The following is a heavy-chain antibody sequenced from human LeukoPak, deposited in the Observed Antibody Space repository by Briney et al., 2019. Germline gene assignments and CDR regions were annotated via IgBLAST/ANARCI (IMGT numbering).Heavy chain of an antibody. CDR1: GFPFSSYG. V-gene: IGHV3-30*18. Sequence: PGRSLRLSCAASGFPFSSYGMHWVRQAPGKGLEWVGVIPNDGSDKYYADSVKGRFTISRDNSKNTVYLQMNSLRAEDTAVYYCAKINYYESSGYLDYWGQGTLVTVSS. D-gene: IGHD3-22*01. CDR3: AKINYYESSGYLDY. J-gene: IGHJ4*02. CDR2: IPNDGSDK.